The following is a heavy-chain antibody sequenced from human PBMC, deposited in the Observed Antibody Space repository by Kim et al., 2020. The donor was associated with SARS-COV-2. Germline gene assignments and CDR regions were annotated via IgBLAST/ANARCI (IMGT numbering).Heavy chain of an antibody. CDR3: AREGQSSGRAGTYDV. CDR2: ISADGMSH. J-gene: IGHJ4*03. V-gene: IGHV3-30*19. D-gene: IGHD1-7*01. CDR1: LGVIH. Sequence: GGSLRLSCVISLGVIHMHWVRQAPGKGLEWVAAISADGMSHYYSASVKGRFTISRDNPNNIMFLQLDSLRPEDTAVYYCAREGQSSGRAGTYDVWGRGTLVTVSS.